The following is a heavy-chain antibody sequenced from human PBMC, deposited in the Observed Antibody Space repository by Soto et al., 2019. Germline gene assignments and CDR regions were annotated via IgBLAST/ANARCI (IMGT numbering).Heavy chain of an antibody. J-gene: IGHJ6*02. D-gene: IGHD3-10*01. V-gene: IGHV3-21*01. Sequence: EVQLVESGGGLVKPGGSLRLSCAASGFTFSSYSMNWVRQAPGKGLEWVSSISSSSSYIYYADSVKGRFTISRDNAKNSLERQMNSLRAEDTAVYYCARELYANYYYGMDVWGQGTTVTVSS. CDR3: ARELYANYYYGMDV. CDR2: ISSSSSYI. CDR1: GFTFSSYS.